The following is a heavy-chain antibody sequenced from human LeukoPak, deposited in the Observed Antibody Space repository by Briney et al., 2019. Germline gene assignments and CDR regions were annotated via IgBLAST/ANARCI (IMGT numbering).Heavy chain of an antibody. V-gene: IGHV4-4*07. CDR3: ARFVGGNSYDSSGYADY. Sequence: SETLSLTCTVSGGSISSYYWSWIRQPAGKGLEWIGRIYTSGSTHYNPSLKSRVTMSVDTSKNQFSLKLSSVTAADTAVYYCARFVGGNSYDSSGYADYWGQGTLVTVSS. D-gene: IGHD3-22*01. CDR1: GGSISSYY. J-gene: IGHJ4*02. CDR2: IYTSGST.